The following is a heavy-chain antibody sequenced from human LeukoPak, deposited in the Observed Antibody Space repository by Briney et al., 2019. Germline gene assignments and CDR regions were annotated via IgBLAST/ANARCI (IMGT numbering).Heavy chain of an antibody. CDR2: THYSGSS. CDR1: GGSISGYS. D-gene: IGHD2/OR15-2a*01. CDR3: ARCGRNNRGYYYMED. Sequence: SETLSLTCTISGGSISGYSWSWIRQPPGKGLEWIGYTHYSGSSNYNPSLKSRVTISVDTSKNQFSLKVSSVTAADTAVYYCARCGRNNRGYYYMEDWGKGTTVTVSS. V-gene: IGHV4-59*01. J-gene: IGHJ6*03.